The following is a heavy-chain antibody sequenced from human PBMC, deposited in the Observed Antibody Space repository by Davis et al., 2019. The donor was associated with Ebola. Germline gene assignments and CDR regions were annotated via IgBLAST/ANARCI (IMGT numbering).Heavy chain of an antibody. CDR1: GGSISSSSYY. V-gene: IGHV4-39*07. CDR3: ARGFVGATAVDY. J-gene: IGHJ4*02. D-gene: IGHD1-26*01. CDR2: INHSGST. Sequence: SETLSLTCTVSGGSISSSSYYWGWIRQPPGKGLEWIGEINHSGSTNYNPSLKSRVTISVDTSKNQFSLKLSSVTAADTAVYYCARGFVGATAVDYWGQGTLVTVSS.